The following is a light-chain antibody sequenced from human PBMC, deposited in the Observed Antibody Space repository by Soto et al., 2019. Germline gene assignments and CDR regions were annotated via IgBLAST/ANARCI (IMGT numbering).Light chain of an antibody. Sequence: DIQLTQSPSFLSASVGDRVTITCRASQGISSYLDWYQQKLGKAPKLLIYAASTFQSGVPSRFSGSGSGTEFTLTISSLQPEDFATYYCQQLNSYPFTFGGGTKVDIK. V-gene: IGKV1-9*01. CDR1: QGISSY. CDR3: QQLNSYPFT. J-gene: IGKJ4*01. CDR2: AAS.